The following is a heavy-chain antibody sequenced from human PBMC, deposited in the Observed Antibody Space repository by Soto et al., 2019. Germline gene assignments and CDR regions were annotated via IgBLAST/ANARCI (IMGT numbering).Heavy chain of an antibody. CDR2: IYYSGST. Sequence: SETLSLTCTVSGGSISSGGYYWSWIRQHPGKGLEWIGYIYYSGSTYYNPSLKSRVTISVDTSKNQFSLKLSSVTAADTAVYYCARYYSSKATYYDFWSGYYKSYFDYWGQGTLVTVSS. J-gene: IGHJ4*02. D-gene: IGHD3-3*01. V-gene: IGHV4-31*03. CDR1: GGSISSGGYY. CDR3: ARYYSSKATYYDFWSGYYKSYFDY.